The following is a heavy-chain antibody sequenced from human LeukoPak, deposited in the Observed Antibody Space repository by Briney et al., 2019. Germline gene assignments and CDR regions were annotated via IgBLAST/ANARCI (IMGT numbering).Heavy chain of an antibody. V-gene: IGHV1-69*13. CDR2: IIPIFGTA. CDR1: GGTFSSYA. Sequence: SVKVSCKASGGTFSSYAISWVRQAPGQGLEWMGGIIPIFGTANYAQKFQGRVTITADESTSTAYMALSSLRSEDTAVYYCARDDFSQYQRHYFDYWGQGTLVTVSS. J-gene: IGHJ4*02. CDR3: ARDDFSQYQRHYFDY. D-gene: IGHD2-2*01.